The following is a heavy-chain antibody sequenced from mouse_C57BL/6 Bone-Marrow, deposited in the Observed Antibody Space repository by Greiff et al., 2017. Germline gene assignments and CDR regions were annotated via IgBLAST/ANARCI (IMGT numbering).Heavy chain of an antibody. CDR3: TTYYPWFAY. CDR2: IDPENGDT. Sequence: EVQVVESGAELVRPGASVKLSCTASGFNIKDDYMHWVKQRPEQGLEWIGWIDPENGDTEYASKFQGQATITADTSSNTAYLQLSSLTSEDTAVYYCTTYYPWFAYWGQGTLVTVSA. D-gene: IGHD1-1*01. J-gene: IGHJ3*01. CDR1: GFNIKDDY. V-gene: IGHV14-4*01.